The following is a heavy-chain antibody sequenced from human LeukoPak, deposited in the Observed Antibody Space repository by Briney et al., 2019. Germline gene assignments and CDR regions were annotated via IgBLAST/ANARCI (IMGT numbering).Heavy chain of an antibody. CDR2: ISSSSSTI. D-gene: IGHD4-17*01. Sequence: GGPLRLSCAASGFTFSSYSMNWVRQAPGRGLEWVSYISSSSSTIYYADSVKGRFTISRDNAKNSLYLQMNSLRAEDTAVYYCASTVPLDAFDIWGQGTMVTVSS. CDR3: ASTVPLDAFDI. V-gene: IGHV3-48*01. J-gene: IGHJ3*02. CDR1: GFTFSSYS.